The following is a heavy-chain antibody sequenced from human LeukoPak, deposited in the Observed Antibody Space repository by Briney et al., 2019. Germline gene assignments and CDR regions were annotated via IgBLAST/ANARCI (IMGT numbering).Heavy chain of an antibody. CDR1: GFTFSSYA. Sequence: PGGSLRLSCAASGFTFSSYAMSWVRQAPGKGLEWVSAISGSGGSTYYADSVKGRFTISRDNSKNTLYLQMNSLRAEDTAVYYCAKDPYCSGGSRYVGSKGYYGMDVWGQGTTVTVSS. CDR2: ISGSGGST. D-gene: IGHD2-15*01. V-gene: IGHV3-23*01. CDR3: AKDPYCSGGSRYVGSKGYYGMDV. J-gene: IGHJ6*02.